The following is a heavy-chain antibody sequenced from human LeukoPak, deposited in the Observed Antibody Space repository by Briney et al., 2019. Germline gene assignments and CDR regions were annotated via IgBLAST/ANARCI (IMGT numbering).Heavy chain of an antibody. CDR3: AREADYYDSSGYYYGAAADFDI. Sequence: GGSLRLSCAASGFTFDDYIMHWVRQAPGKGLEWVSLINWDGDTTYYADSVKGRFTISRDNAKNSLYLQMNSLRAEDTAVYYCAREADYYDSSGYYYGAAADFDIWGKGTMVTISS. CDR2: INWDGDTT. V-gene: IGHV3-43*01. D-gene: IGHD3-22*01. CDR1: GFTFDDYI. J-gene: IGHJ3*02.